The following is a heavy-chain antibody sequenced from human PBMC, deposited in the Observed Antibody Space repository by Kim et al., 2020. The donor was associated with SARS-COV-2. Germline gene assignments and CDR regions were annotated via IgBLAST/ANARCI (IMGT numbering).Heavy chain of an antibody. CDR2: INHSGST. Sequence: SETLSLTCAVYGGSFSGYYWSWIRQPPGKGLEWIGEINHSGSTNYNPSLKSRVTISVDTSKNQFSLKLSSVTAADTAVYYCARGRAWGSGSYFQRGLYYGMDVWGQGTTVTVSS. CDR1: GGSFSGYY. CDR3: ARGRAWGSGSYFQRGLYYGMDV. D-gene: IGHD3-10*01. J-gene: IGHJ6*02. V-gene: IGHV4-34*01.